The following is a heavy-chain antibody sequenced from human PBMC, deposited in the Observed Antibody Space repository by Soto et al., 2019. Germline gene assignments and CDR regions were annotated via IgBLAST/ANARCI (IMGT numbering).Heavy chain of an antibody. CDR2: IYWDDDK. D-gene: IGHD3-22*01. CDR3: AHRRSTYYYDSTFDP. J-gene: IGHJ5*02. Sequence: QITLKESGPTLVKPTQTLTLTCTFSGFSLSTSGVGVGWIRQPPGKALEWLALIYWDDDKRYSPSLKSRLTITKDTSQNQVVLTLTNMDPVDTATYYCAHRRSTYYYDSTFDPWGQGTLVTVPS. CDR1: GFSLSTSGVG. V-gene: IGHV2-5*02.